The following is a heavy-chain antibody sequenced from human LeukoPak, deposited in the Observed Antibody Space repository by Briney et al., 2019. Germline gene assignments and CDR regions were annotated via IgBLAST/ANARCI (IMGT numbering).Heavy chain of an antibody. D-gene: IGHD6-13*01. CDR3: ARLTYSNNWYFRRGLDNWFDP. V-gene: IGHV4-39*01. CDR2: IYYSGST. CDR1: GASISSTTYY. J-gene: IGHJ5*02. Sequence: SETLSLTCTVSGASISSTTYYWGWIRQPPRKGLEWIASIYYSGSTYYNPSLKSRVTISVDTSKSQFSLRLSSVTAADTAVYYCARLTYSNNWYFRRGLDNWFDPWGQGTLVTVSS.